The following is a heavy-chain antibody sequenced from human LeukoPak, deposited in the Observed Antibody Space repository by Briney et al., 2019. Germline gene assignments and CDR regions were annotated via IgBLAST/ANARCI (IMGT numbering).Heavy chain of an antibody. V-gene: IGHV3-23*01. CDR3: AKGEWELLSYFDY. J-gene: IGHJ4*02. CDR1: GFTFTSYA. CDR2: ISGSGANT. D-gene: IGHD1-26*01. Sequence: SGGSLRLSCAASGFTFTSYAMTWVRQAPGKGLEWVSAISGSGANTYYADSVKGRFTISRDNSKNTLYLQMNSLRAEDTAVYYCAKGEWELLSYFDYWGQGTLVTVSS.